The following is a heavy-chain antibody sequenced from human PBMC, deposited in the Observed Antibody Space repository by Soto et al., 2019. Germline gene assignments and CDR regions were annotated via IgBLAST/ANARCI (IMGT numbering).Heavy chain of an antibody. J-gene: IGHJ2*01. Sequence: EVQLVESGGGLVKPGGSLRLSCAASGFTFSNAWMSWVRQAPGKGLEWVGRIKSKTDGGTTDYAAPVKGRFTISRDDSKNTLYLQMNSLTTEDTAVYYCTTDLKGLRLFWYFDLWGRGTLVTVSS. CDR2: IKSKTDGGTT. D-gene: IGHD5-12*01. V-gene: IGHV3-15*01. CDR1: GFTFSNAW. CDR3: TTDLKGLRLFWYFDL.